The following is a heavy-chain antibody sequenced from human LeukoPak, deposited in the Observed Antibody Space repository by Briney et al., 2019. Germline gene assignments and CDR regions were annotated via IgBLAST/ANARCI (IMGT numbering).Heavy chain of an antibody. V-gene: IGHV4-59*08. CDR2: IYYSGST. Sequence: SETLSLTSTVSGGSISSYYWSWIRQPPGKGLEWIGYIYYSGSTNYNPSLKSRVTISVDTSKNQFSLKLSSVTAADTAVYYCARRKNWNQDDAFDIWGQGTMVTVSS. J-gene: IGHJ3*02. D-gene: IGHD1-1*01. CDR3: ARRKNWNQDDAFDI. CDR1: GGSISSYY.